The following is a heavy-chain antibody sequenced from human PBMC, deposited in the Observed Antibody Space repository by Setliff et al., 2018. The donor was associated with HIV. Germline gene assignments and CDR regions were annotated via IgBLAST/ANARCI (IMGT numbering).Heavy chain of an antibody. V-gene: IGHV4-61*01. Sequence: PEETLSLTCSVSGASIRSDRMYWSWIRRPPGQRLEWIGFISFAGHINYNPSLSSRVTVSRDTSRNQFSMTLTSVTAADTAVYYCARSFGWGAFNVWGQGTVVTVSS. CDR3: ARSFGWGAFNV. J-gene: IGHJ3*01. CDR2: ISFAGHI. D-gene: IGHD6-19*01. CDR1: GASIRSDRMY.